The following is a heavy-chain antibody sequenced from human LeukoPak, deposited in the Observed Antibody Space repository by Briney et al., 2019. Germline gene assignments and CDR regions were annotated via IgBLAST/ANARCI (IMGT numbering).Heavy chain of an antibody. D-gene: IGHD1-1*01. J-gene: IGHJ6*02. CDR1: GGSISSYY. CDR3: ARSVNWKDFYYYYGMDV. CDR2: IYTSGST. V-gene: IGHV4-4*09. Sequence: SETLSLTCTVSGGSISSYYWSWIRQPPGKGLEWIGYIYTSGSTNYNPSLKSRVTISVDTSKNQFSLKLSSVTAADTAVYYCARSVNWKDFYYYYGMDVWGQGTTVTVSS.